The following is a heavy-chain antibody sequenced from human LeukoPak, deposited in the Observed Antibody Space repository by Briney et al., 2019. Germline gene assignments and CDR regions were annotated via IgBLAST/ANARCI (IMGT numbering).Heavy chain of an antibody. Sequence: ETLSLTCAVYGGSFSGYYWSWIRQTPRKGPEWIGEINHTGGTNYNPSLKSRVTISGDTSKNQFSLKLSSVTATDTAMYYCARRPRNSGTYDGPSGLDYWGQGTPVTVSS. CDR1: GGSFSGYY. D-gene: IGHD1-26*01. V-gene: IGHV4-34*01. J-gene: IGHJ4*02. CDR2: INHTGGT. CDR3: ARRPRNSGTYDGPSGLDY.